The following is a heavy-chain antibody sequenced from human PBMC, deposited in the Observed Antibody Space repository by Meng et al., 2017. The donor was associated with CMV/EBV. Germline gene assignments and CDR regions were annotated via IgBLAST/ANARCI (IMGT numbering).Heavy chain of an antibody. J-gene: IGHJ4*02. Sequence: RRQSQESGPGLVKPSEPLSLTCTVSGGSISSSSYYWGWIRQPPGKGLEWIGSIYYSGSTYYNPSLKSRVTISVDTSKNQFSLKLSSVTAADTAVYYCARERGYSSPRFDYWGQGTLVTVSS. CDR2: IYYSGST. CDR3: ARERGYSSPRFDY. V-gene: IGHV4-39*06. CDR1: GGSISSSSYY. D-gene: IGHD6-13*01.